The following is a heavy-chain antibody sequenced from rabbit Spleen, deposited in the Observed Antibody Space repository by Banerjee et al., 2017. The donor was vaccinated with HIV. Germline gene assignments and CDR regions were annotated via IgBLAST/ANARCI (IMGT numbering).Heavy chain of an antibody. J-gene: IGHJ6*01. CDR3: ARDTSSSFSSYGMDL. CDR2: IDTGSSGFT. D-gene: IGHD1-1*01. CDR1: GVSLSDKDV. V-gene: IGHV1S45*01. Sequence: LEESGGGLVKPEGSLTLTCKASGVSLSDKDVMCWVRQAPGKGLEWIACIDTGSSGFTYFASWAKGRFTISKTSSTTVTLQMTSLTAADTATYFCARDTSSSFSSYGMDLWGQGTLVTVS.